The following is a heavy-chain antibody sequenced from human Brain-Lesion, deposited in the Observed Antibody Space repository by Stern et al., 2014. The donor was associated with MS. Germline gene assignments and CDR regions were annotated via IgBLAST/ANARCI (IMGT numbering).Heavy chain of an antibody. CDR3: ARRGDSSSSGFDY. Sequence: EVQLVQSGAEVKKPGESLKISCKGSGYRFTSNWIGWVRQMPGKGLEWMGRIWPGDSDTRYSPSFQGQVTISADKSISTAYLQWSSLQASDTAMYYCARRGDSSSSGFDYWGQGTLVIVSS. CDR1: GYRFTSNW. V-gene: IGHV5-51*01. D-gene: IGHD6-6*01. CDR2: IWPGDSDT. J-gene: IGHJ4*02.